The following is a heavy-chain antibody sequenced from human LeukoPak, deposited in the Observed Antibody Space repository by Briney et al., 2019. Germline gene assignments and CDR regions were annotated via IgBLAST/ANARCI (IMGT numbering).Heavy chain of an antibody. V-gene: IGHV1-69*13. CDR2: IIPIFGTA. CDR3: ASARLGELLKGRGFDY. Sequence: GASVKVSCKASGGTFSSYAISWVRQAPGQGLEWMGGIIPIFGTANYAQKFQGRVTITADESTSTAYMELSSLRSEDTAVYYCASARLGELLKGRGFDYWGQGTLVTVSS. J-gene: IGHJ4*02. CDR1: GGTFSSYA. D-gene: IGHD3-10*01.